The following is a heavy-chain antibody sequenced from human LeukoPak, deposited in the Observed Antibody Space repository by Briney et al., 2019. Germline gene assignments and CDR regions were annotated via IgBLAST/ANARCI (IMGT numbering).Heavy chain of an antibody. CDR2: IYYSGST. J-gene: IGHJ3*02. Sequence: SETLSLTCTVSGGSISSSLYFWGWIRQPPGKGLEWIGSIYYSGSTYYNPSLKSRVTISVDTAKNQFSLKLSSGTAADTAVYYCARHIDGFDIWGQGTMVTVSS. CDR3: ARHIDGFDI. V-gene: IGHV4-39*01. CDR1: GGSISSSLYF.